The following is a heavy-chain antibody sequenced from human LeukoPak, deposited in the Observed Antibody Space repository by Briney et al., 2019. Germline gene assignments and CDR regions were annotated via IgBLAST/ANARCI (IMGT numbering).Heavy chain of an antibody. D-gene: IGHD3-16*02. J-gene: IGHJ5*02. Sequence: ASVTVSCTASGYTFTSYAMHWVRQAPGQRLEWMGWINAGNGNTKYSQKFQGRVTITTDTSVSTAYMELSSLRSEDTAVYYCARAGVIARNLFDPWGQGTLVTVSS. CDR2: INAGNGNT. V-gene: IGHV1-3*01. CDR1: GYTFTSYA. CDR3: ARAGVIARNLFDP.